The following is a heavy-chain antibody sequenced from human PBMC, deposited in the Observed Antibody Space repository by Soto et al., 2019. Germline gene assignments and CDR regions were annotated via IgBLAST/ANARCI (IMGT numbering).Heavy chain of an antibody. Sequence: GGSLRLSCAASGFTFSSYAMSWVRQAPGKGLEWVSRMSGDGKTISYADSVKGRFTISRDNAKNTLYLQMNSLRVEDTAVYYCARTYVPGIAGFDPWGQGTLVTVSS. D-gene: IGHD1-1*01. CDR1: GFTFSSYA. CDR3: ARTYVPGIAGFDP. CDR2: MSGDGKTI. V-gene: IGHV3-74*01. J-gene: IGHJ5*02.